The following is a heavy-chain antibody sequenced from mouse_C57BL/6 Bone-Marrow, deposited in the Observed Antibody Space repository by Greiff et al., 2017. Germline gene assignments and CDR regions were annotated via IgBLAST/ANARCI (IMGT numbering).Heavy chain of an antibody. CDR3: ARSGIYYSGSSPFAD. Sequence: VQLQQSGPELVKPGASVKISCKASGYTFTDYYINWVKQRPGQGLEWIGWIFPGSGSTYYNEKFKGKATLTVDKSSSTAYMLLSSLTSEDSAVYFCARSGIYYSGSSPFADWGQGTLVTVSA. J-gene: IGHJ3*01. V-gene: IGHV1-75*01. CDR1: GYTFTDYY. D-gene: IGHD1-1*01. CDR2: IFPGSGST.